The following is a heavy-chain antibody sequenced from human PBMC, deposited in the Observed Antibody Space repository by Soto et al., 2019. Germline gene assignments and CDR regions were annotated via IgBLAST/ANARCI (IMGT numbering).Heavy chain of an antibody. D-gene: IGHD3-22*01. CDR1: GFTFSSYS. V-gene: IGHV3-21*01. Sequence: PGGSLRLSCAASGFTFSSYSMNWVRQAPGKGLEWVSSISSSSSYIYYADSVKGRFTISRDNAKNSLYLQMNSLRAEDTAVYYCARDVYTMTDFDYWGQGTLVTVSS. CDR3: ARDVYTMTDFDY. J-gene: IGHJ4*02. CDR2: ISSSSSYI.